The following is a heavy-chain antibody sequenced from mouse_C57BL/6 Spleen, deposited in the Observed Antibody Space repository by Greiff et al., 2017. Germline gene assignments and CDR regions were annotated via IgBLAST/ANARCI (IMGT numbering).Heavy chain of an antibody. CDR3: ARRWDEAWFAY. Sequence: QVQLQQSGAELVRPGSSVKLSCKASGYTFTSYWMDWVKQRPGQGLEWIGNIYPSDSETHYNQKFKDKATLTVDKSSSTAYMQLSSLTSEDSAVYYCARRWDEAWFAYWGQGTLVTVSA. D-gene: IGHD4-1*01. CDR1: GYTFTSYW. CDR2: IYPSDSET. J-gene: IGHJ3*01. V-gene: IGHV1-61*01.